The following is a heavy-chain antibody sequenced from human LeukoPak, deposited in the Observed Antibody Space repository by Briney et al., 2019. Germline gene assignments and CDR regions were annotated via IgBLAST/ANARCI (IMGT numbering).Heavy chain of an antibody. D-gene: IGHD3-10*01. V-gene: IGHV4-39*07. J-gene: IGHJ5*02. CDR1: GGSISSGGHY. Sequence: SETLSLTCTVSGGSISSGGHYWSWIRQPPGKGLEWIGEINHSRSTNYNPSLKSRVTISVDTSKNQFSLKLSSVTAADTALYYCARVGDVLLWFGELFDWFDPWGQGTLVTVSS. CDR2: INHSRST. CDR3: ARVGDVLLWFGELFDWFDP.